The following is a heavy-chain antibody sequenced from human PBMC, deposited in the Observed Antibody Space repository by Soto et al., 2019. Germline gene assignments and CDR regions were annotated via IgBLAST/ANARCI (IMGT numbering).Heavy chain of an antibody. Sequence: EVQLVESGGGLVQPGGSLRLSCAASGFTFSSYSMNWVRQAPGKGLEWLSYISSSSSTIYYADSVKGRFTISRDNAKNSLSLQMNSLRAEDTAVYYCAREAGLLNWFDPWGQGTLVTVSS. CDR2: ISSSSSTI. CDR1: GFTFSSYS. J-gene: IGHJ5*02. D-gene: IGHD1-26*01. CDR3: AREAGLLNWFDP. V-gene: IGHV3-48*01.